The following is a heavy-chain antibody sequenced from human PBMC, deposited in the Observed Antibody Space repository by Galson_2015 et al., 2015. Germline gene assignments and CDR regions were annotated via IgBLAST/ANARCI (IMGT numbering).Heavy chain of an antibody. Sequence: SLRLSCAASGFTFSSYWMSWVRQAPGKGLEWVANIKQDGSEKYYVDSVKGRFTISRDNAKNSLYLQMNSLRAEDTAVYYCAREILPVDTAMVAYYFDYWGQGTLVTVSS. CDR1: GFTFSSYW. J-gene: IGHJ4*02. CDR3: AREILPVDTAMVAYYFDY. D-gene: IGHD5-18*01. CDR2: IKQDGSEK. V-gene: IGHV3-7*01.